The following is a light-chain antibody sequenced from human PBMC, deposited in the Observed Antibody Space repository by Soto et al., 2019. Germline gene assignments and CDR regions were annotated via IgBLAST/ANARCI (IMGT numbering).Light chain of an antibody. V-gene: IGKV3-15*01. Sequence: EIVMTQSLSTLCVFSGXRATLSCRASQSVSSNLAWFQHKPGQAPRLLIYGASIRATGIPARFSGSGSRTEFTLTISSLQHEDFATYYCQQLNSYLPFFGPGTKVDI. J-gene: IGKJ3*01. CDR1: QSVSSN. CDR2: GAS. CDR3: QQLNSYLPF.